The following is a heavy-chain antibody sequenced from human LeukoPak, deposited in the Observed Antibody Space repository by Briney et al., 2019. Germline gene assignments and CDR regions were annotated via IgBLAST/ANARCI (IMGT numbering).Heavy chain of an antibody. Sequence: GGSLRLSCAASGFTFSSYSMNWVRQAPGKGLEWVSSISSSSSYIYYADSVKGRFTISRDNSKNTLYLQMNSLRDDDTALYYCAIAKGPVDIVVAATGVFGYWGQGTLVTVSS. V-gene: IGHV3-21*04. J-gene: IGHJ4*02. CDR1: GFTFSSYS. D-gene: IGHD6-19*01. CDR2: ISSSSSYI. CDR3: AIAKGPVDIVVAATGVFGY.